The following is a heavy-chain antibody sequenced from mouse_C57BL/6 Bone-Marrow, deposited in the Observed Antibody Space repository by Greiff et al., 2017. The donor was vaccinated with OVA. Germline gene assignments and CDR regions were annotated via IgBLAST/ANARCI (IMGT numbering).Heavy chain of an antibody. J-gene: IGHJ3*01. CDR2: ISNGGGST. V-gene: IGHV5-12*01. CDR3: ARPEEYYGSSPAWFAY. CDR1: GFTFSDYY. Sequence: DVQLVESGGGLVQPGGSLKLSCAASGFTFSDYYMYWVRQTPEKRLEWVAYISNGGGSTYYPDTVKGRFTISRDNAKNTLYLQMSRLKSEDTAMYYCARPEEYYGSSPAWFAYWGQGTLVTVSA. D-gene: IGHD1-1*01.